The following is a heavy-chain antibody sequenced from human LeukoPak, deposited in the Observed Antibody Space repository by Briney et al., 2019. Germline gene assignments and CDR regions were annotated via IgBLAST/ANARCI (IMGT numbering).Heavy chain of an antibody. D-gene: IGHD1-26*01. CDR3: AREGIVGATRVTDS. CDR2: ISSSGSTI. CDR1: GFTFSSYE. J-gene: IGHJ4*02. Sequence: PGGSLRLSCGASGFTFSSYEMNWVRQAPGKGLEWVSYISSSGSTIYYADSVKGRFTISRDNAKNSLYLQMNSLRAEDTAVYYCAREGIVGATRVTDSWGQGTLVTASS. V-gene: IGHV3-48*03.